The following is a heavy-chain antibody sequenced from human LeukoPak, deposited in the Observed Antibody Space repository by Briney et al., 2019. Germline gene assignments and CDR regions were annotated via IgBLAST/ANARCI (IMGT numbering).Heavy chain of an antibody. V-gene: IGHV4-38-2*01. D-gene: IGHD4-23*01. J-gene: IGHJ5*02. CDR3: ARYDSRGSASTRFDP. CDR1: GYPLGRNYF. CDR2: IYGSEST. Sequence: SETLSLTCAVSGYPLGRNYFWGWVRQPPGKRLEWIGRIYGSESTTYNPSLMNRVTISVDTSRNHLSLQLASATAADTAVYYCARYDSRGSASTRFDPWGQGILVTISS.